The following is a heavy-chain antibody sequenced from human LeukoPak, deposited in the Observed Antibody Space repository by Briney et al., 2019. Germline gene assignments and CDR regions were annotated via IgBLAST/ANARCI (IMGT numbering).Heavy chain of an antibody. D-gene: IGHD4-17*01. CDR3: AKDLMTTVTTSVY. Sequence: GGSLRLSCAASGLTVSSNYMSWVRQAPGKGLEWVSTISGSGGSAYYADSVKGRFTISRDNSKNTLYQQMNSLRAEDTAVYYCAKDLMTTVTTSVYWGQGTLVTVSS. V-gene: IGHV3-23*01. J-gene: IGHJ4*02. CDR1: GLTVSSNY. CDR2: ISGSGGSA.